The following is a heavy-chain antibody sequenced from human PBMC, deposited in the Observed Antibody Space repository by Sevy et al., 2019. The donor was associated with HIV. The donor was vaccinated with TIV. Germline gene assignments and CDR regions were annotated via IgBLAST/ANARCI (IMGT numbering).Heavy chain of an antibody. D-gene: IGHD6-19*01. CDR1: GFTFDDFA. CDR2: LNWDSGSV. J-gene: IGHJ4*02. Sequence: GGSLRLSCAASGFTFDDFAMHWVRQVRGKGLEWVSGLNWDSGSVAYADSVKGRFTISRDNAKNAVFLQMNSLRAKDRALYYCAKDIGATGIAVVANWGQGIQVTVSS. V-gene: IGHV3-9*01. CDR3: AKDIGATGIAVVAN.